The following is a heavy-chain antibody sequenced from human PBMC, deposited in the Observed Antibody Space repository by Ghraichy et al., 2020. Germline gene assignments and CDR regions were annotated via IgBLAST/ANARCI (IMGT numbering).Heavy chain of an antibody. Sequence: SQTLSLTCAISGDSVSSNSAAWNWIRQSPSRGLEWLGRTYYRSKWYNDYAVSVKSRITINPDTSKNQFSLQLNSVTPEDTAVYYCARTQRELRSGGVRDFDYWGQGTLVTVSS. CDR1: GDSVSSNSAA. CDR3: ARTQRELRSGGVRDFDY. V-gene: IGHV6-1*01. D-gene: IGHD1-7*01. J-gene: IGHJ4*02. CDR2: TYYRSKWYN.